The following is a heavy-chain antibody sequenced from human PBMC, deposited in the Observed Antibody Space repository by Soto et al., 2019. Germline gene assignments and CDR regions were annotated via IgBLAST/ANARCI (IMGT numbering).Heavy chain of an antibody. Sequence: GGSLRLSCAASGFTFSSYAMSWVRQAPGKGLEWVSAISGSGGSTYYADSVKGRFTISRDNSKNTLYLQMNSLRAEDTAVYYCVCSTTPRDYYYYYMDVWGKGTTVTVSS. CDR3: VCSTTPRDYYYYYMDV. CDR2: ISGSGGST. D-gene: IGHD2-2*01. J-gene: IGHJ6*03. CDR1: GFTFSSYA. V-gene: IGHV3-23*01.